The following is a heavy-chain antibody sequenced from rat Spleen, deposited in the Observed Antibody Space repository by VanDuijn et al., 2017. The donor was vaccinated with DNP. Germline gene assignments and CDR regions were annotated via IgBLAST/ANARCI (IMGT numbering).Heavy chain of an antibody. J-gene: IGHJ4*01. CDR2: IIYDGSRT. CDR1: GFTFSDYN. D-gene: IGHD1-12*02. CDR3: GTHAHYYDGSYYYGYAMDA. V-gene: IGHV5S10*01. Sequence: EVQLVESGGGLVQPGRSLKLSCAASGFTFSDYNMAWVRQAPKKGLEWVATIIYDGSRTYYRDSVKGRFTISRDNAKSTLYLQMDSLRSEDTATYYCGTHAHYYDGSYYYGYAMDAWGQGTSVTVSS.